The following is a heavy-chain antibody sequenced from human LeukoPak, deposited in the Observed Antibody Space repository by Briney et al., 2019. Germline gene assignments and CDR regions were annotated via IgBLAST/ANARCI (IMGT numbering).Heavy chain of an antibody. J-gene: IGHJ4*02. CDR1: GDSISGYF. D-gene: IGHD6-13*01. Sequence: SETLSLTCTVSGDSISGYFWSWIRQTPGKGLEWIGYVHYSGATNYNPSLKSRVTMSVDTSKDQFSLKLSSVTAADTAVYYCASVSAGYPEGYWGQRTLVTVSS. V-gene: IGHV4-59*12. CDR2: VHYSGAT. CDR3: ASVSAGYPEGY.